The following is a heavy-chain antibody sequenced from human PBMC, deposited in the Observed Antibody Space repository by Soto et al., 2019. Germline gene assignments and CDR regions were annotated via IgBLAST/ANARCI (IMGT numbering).Heavy chain of an antibody. V-gene: IGHV3-15*01. CDR1: GFTFSNAW. D-gene: IGHD3-22*01. Sequence: GGSLRLSCAASGFTFSNAWMSWVRQAPGKGLEWVGRIKSKTDGGTTDYAAPVKGRFTISRDDSKNTLYLQMNSLKTEDTAVYYCTTDTGLRSYYDSSGYPYFHYWGQGTLVTVSS. CDR3: TTDTGLRSYYDSSGYPYFHY. CDR2: IKSKTDGGTT. J-gene: IGHJ4*02.